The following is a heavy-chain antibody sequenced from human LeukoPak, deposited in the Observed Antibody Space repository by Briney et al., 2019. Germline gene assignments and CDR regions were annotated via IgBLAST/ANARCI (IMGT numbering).Heavy chain of an antibody. V-gene: IGHV3-11*04. J-gene: IGHJ4*02. Sequence: PGRSLRLSCAASGFTFSDYYMSWIRQAPGKGLEWVSYISSSGSTIYYANSVKGRFTISRDSSKNTVYLQMNSLRAEDTAVYYCARDQRSSSWFDYWGQGTPVTVSS. D-gene: IGHD6-13*01. CDR3: ARDQRSSSWFDY. CDR2: ISSSGSTI. CDR1: GFTFSDYY.